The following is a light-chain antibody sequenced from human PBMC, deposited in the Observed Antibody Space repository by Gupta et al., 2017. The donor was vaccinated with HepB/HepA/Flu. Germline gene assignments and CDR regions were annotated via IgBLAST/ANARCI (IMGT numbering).Light chain of an antibody. CDR1: QSIGTW. Sequence: DIQIAQSPFTLSASVGDRVTITCRASQSIGTWLAWFQQKPGKAPKLLIYKASSLETGVPSRFSGSGSGTKFTLTISSLQPDDFAIYHCQQENSYPLTFGGGTKVEI. J-gene: IGKJ4*01. CDR3: QQENSYPLT. CDR2: KAS. V-gene: IGKV1-5*03.